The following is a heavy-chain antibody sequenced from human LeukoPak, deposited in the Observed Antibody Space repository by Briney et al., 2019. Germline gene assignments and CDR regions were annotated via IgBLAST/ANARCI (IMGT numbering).Heavy chain of an antibody. CDR1: GYTFTGYY. CDR2: INPNSGGT. Sequence: PSVKVSCKASGYTFTGYYMHWVRQAPGQGLEWMGWINPNSGGTNNAQKFQGRVTMTRDTSISTAYMELSRLRSDDTAVYYCARERGYGDYFDYWGQGTLVTVSS. D-gene: IGHD3-22*01. V-gene: IGHV1-2*02. J-gene: IGHJ4*02. CDR3: ARERGYGDYFDY.